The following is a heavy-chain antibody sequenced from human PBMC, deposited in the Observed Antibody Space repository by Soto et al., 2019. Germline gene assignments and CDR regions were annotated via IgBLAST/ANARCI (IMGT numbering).Heavy chain of an antibody. J-gene: IGHJ4*02. CDR2: ISSSGSTI. V-gene: IGHV3-11*01. CDR1: GFTFSDYY. Sequence: QVQLVESGGGLVKPGGSLRLSCAASGFTFSDYYMSWIRQAPGTGLEWVSYISSSGSTIYYADSVKGRFTISRDNAKNSLYLLMNSLRAEDTAVYYCASRLRIAARRAFDYWGQGTLVTVSS. CDR3: ASRLRIAARRAFDY. D-gene: IGHD6-6*01.